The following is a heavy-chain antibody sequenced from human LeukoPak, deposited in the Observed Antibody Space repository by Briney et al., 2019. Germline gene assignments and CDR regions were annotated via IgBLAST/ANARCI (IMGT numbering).Heavy chain of an antibody. D-gene: IGHD4-17*01. V-gene: IGHV4-39*01. J-gene: IGHJ4*02. CDR1: GGSISSRRYY. CDR2: IYYSGSA. Sequence: PSETLSLTCIVSGGSISSRRYYWGWIRQPPGKGLEWIGSIYYSGSAYYNPSLKSRVTISVDTSKNQFSLKLSSVTAADTAVYYCAGYYGDYGFDYWGQGTLVTVSS. CDR3: AGYYGDYGFDY.